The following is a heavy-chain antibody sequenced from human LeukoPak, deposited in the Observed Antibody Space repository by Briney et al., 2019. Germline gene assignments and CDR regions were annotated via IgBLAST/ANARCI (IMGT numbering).Heavy chain of an antibody. CDR3: AKEFWSGYYPFDY. CDR1: GFTFSSYA. CDR2: ISGSGGST. V-gene: IGHV3-23*01. D-gene: IGHD3-3*01. J-gene: IGHJ4*02. Sequence: PGGSLRLSXAASGFTFSSYAMSWVRQAPGKGLEWVSAISGSGGSTYYADSVKGRFTIPRDNSKNTLYLQMNSLRAEDTAVYYCAKEFWSGYYPFDYWGQGTLVTVSS.